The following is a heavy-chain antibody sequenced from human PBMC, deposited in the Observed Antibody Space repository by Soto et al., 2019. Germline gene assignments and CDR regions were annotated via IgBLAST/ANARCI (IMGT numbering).Heavy chain of an antibody. J-gene: IGHJ5*02. CDR2: IYYSGST. CDR3: ARKTTVTTS. CDR1: GGSISSSSYY. V-gene: IGHV4-39*01. Sequence: SETLSLTCTVSGGSISSSSYYWGWIRQPPVKGLEWIGSIYYSGSTYYNPSLKSRVTISVDTSKNQFSLKLSSVTAADTAVYYCARKTTVTTSWGQGTLVTVSS. D-gene: IGHD4-17*01.